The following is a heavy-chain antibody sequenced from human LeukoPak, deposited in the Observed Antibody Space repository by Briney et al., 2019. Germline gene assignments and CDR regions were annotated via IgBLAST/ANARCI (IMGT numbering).Heavy chain of an antibody. J-gene: IGHJ6*03. D-gene: IGHD2-2*01. CDR1: GGTFSSHA. V-gene: IGHV1-69*05. Sequence: SVKVSCKASGGTFSSHAIAWVRQAPGQGPEWMGGIIPISGTATYAQKFQGRVTITTDEPTSTTYMELSSLTSDDAAVYYCARGLQYQLLKALGYYYMDVWGEGTTVTVSS. CDR3: ARGLQYQLLKALGYYYMDV. CDR2: IIPISGTA.